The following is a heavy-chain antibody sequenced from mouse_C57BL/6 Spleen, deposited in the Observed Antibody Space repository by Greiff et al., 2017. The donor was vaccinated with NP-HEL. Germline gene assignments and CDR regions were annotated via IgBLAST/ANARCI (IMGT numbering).Heavy chain of an antibody. CDR3: ARSWGKLGSHDY. CDR1: GYAFSSSW. CDR2: IYPGDGDT. D-gene: IGHD1-1*02. Sequence: VQLQQSGPELVKPGASVKISCKASGYAFSSSWMNWVKQRPGKGLEWIGRIYPGDGDTYYNGKFKGKATLTADKSSSTAYMQLSSLTSEDSAVYLCARSWGKLGSHDYWGQGTTLTVSS. V-gene: IGHV1-82*01. J-gene: IGHJ2*01.